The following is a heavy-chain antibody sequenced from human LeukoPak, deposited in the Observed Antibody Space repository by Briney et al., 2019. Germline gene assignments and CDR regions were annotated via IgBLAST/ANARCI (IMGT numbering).Heavy chain of an antibody. D-gene: IGHD7-27*01. CDR1: GFTFSSYE. J-gene: IGHJ3*02. V-gene: IGHV3-48*03. CDR2: ISSSGSTI. Sequence: GGSLRLSCAASGFTFSSYEMNWVRQAPGKGLEWVSYISSSGSTIYYADSVKGRFTIFRDNAKNSLYLQMNSLRAEDTAVYYCARPTGGAFDIWGQGTMVTVSS. CDR3: ARPTGGAFDI.